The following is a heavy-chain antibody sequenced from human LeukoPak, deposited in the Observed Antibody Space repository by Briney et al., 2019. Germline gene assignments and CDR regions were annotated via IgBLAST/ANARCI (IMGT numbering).Heavy chain of an antibody. CDR1: GGSISSSSYY. V-gene: IGHV4-39*02. CDR2: IYYSGST. D-gene: IGHD6-19*01. Sequence: SETLSLTCTVSGGSISSSSYYWGWIRQPPGKGLEWIGSIYYSGSTYYNPSLKSRVTISVDTSKNQFSLKLSSVTAADTAVYYCARDREGYSGGWDRMGYYYGMDVWGQGTTVTVSS. J-gene: IGHJ6*02. CDR3: ARDREGYSGGWDRMGYYYGMDV.